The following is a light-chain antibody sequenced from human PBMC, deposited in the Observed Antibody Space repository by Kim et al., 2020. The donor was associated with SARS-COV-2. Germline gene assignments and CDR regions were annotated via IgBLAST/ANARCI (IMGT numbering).Light chain of an antibody. CDR1: SSDIGSYKY. CDR3: TSYTSTNTLV. J-gene: IGLJ3*02. Sequence: QSALTQPASVSGSPGQSITIPCTGTSSDIGSYKYVSWYQQHPGKAPKLIIFDVSDRPSGVSNRFSGSKPGNTASLTISGLQAEDEADYYCTSYTSTNTLVSGGGTQLTVL. V-gene: IGLV2-14*03. CDR2: DVS.